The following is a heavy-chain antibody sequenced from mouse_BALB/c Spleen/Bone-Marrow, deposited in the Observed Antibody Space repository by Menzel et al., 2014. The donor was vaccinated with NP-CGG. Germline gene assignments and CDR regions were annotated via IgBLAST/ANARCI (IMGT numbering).Heavy chain of an antibody. CDR3: ARRDGSTYYYAMDY. J-gene: IGHJ4*01. CDR1: GYAFSNYW. CDR2: IYPGDGDT. V-gene: IGHV1-80*01. D-gene: IGHD1-1*01. Sequence: VKLVESGAELVRPGSSVKISCKASGYAFSNYWMNWVKQRPGQGLEWIGQIYPGDGDTNYNGKFKGKAILTADKSSSTAYMQLSSLTSEDSAVYFCARRDGSTYYYAMDYWGQGTSVTVSS.